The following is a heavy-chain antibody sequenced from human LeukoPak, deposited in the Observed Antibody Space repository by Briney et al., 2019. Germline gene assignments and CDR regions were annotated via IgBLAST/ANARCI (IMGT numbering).Heavy chain of an antibody. J-gene: IGHJ5*02. Sequence: PSETLPLTCTVSGGSISSSSYYWGWIRQPPGKGLQWIGSIYYSGSTYYNPSLKSRVTISVDTSKNQFSLKLSSVTAADTSVYYCARHRFTPYSSGWYGGPTWGQGTLVTVSS. CDR3: ARHRFTPYSSGWYGGPT. D-gene: IGHD6-19*01. CDR2: IYYSGST. CDR1: GGSISSSSYY. V-gene: IGHV4-39*01.